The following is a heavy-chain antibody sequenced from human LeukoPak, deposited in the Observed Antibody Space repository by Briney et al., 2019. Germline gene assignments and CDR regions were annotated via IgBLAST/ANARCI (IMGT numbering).Heavy chain of an antibody. D-gene: IGHD3-10*01. V-gene: IGHV3-53*01. Sequence: GGSLTLSCAASGFSVSTKYMNWVRQAPGKGLEWVSIIYSGADTYYADSVKGRFTISRDTSKNTLFLHMSNLRVEDTAVYYCARVGDHYHWYLDLWGRGTLVSVSS. CDR3: ARVGDHYHWYLDL. J-gene: IGHJ2*01. CDR1: GFSVSTKY. CDR2: IYSGADT.